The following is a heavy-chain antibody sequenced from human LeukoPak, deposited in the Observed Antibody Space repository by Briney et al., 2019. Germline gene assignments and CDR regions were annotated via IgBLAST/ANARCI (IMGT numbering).Heavy chain of an antibody. CDR1: GGSISSYY. CDR3: ARLPYYYGMDV. Sequence: SETLSLTCTVSGGSISSYYWSWIRQPPGKGLEWIGYIYYSGSTNYNPSLKSRVTISVDTSKDQFSLKLSSVTAADTAVYYCARLPYYYGMDVWGQGTTVTVSS. J-gene: IGHJ6*02. V-gene: IGHV4-59*08. CDR2: IYYSGST.